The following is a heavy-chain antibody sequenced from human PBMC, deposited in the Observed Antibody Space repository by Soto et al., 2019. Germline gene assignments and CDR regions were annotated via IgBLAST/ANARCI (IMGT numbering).Heavy chain of an antibody. J-gene: IGHJ4*02. V-gene: IGHV4-31*03. CDR3: ATAMTTVTKIDY. D-gene: IGHD4-17*01. Sequence: TSETLSLTCTVSGGSISSGVYYWSWIRQHPGKGLEWIGYIYYSGSTYYNPSLKSRVAISVDTSKNQFPLKLSSVTAADTAVYYCATAMTTVTKIDYWGQGTLVTVSS. CDR1: GGSISSGVYY. CDR2: IYYSGST.